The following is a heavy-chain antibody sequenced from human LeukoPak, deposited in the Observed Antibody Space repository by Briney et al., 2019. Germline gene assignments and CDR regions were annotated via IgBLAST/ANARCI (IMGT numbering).Heavy chain of an antibody. D-gene: IGHD3-10*01. CDR2: INHSGST. J-gene: IGHJ4*02. CDR3: ARLGYYGSGRSFGY. V-gene: IGHV4-34*01. CDR1: GGSFSGYY. Sequence: SETLSLTCAGYGGSFSGYYWSWIRQPPGKGLEWIGEINHSGSTNYNPSLKSRVTISVDTSKNQFSLKLSSVTAADTAVYYCARLGYYGSGRSFGYWGQGTLVTVSS.